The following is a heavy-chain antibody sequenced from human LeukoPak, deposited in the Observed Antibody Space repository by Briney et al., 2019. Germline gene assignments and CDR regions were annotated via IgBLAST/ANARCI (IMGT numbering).Heavy chain of an antibody. Sequence: WASVKVSCKASGYTFTSYAMNWVRQAPGQGLEWMGWINTNTGNPTYAQGFTGRFVFSLDTSVSTAYLQISSLKAEDTAVYYCARVLVVRGVITIYYGMDVWGQGTTVTVSS. CDR3: ARVLVVRGVITIYYGMDV. D-gene: IGHD3-10*01. CDR2: INTNTGNP. V-gene: IGHV7-4-1*02. J-gene: IGHJ6*02. CDR1: GYTFTSYA.